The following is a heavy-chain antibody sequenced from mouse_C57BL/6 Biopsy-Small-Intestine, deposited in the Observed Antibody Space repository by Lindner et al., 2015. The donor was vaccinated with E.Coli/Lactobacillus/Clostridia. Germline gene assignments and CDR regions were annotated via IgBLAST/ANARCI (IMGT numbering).Heavy chain of an antibody. Sequence: VQLQESGPELMKPGASVKLSCKATGYTFTGYWIDWVKQRPGHGLEWIGEILPGSDDTNFNEKFKGKASFTAVTSSNTAYMQLSRLTTEDSAIYFCVRRPFDYWGQGTTLTVSS. CDR2: ILPGSDDT. V-gene: IGHV1-9*01. CDR1: GYTFTGYW. CDR3: VRRPFDY. J-gene: IGHJ2*01.